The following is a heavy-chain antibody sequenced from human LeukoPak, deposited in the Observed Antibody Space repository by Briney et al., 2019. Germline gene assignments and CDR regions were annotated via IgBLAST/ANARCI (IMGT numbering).Heavy chain of an antibody. CDR1: GFTFSGYW. CDR3: ARDRGFGQADV. D-gene: IGHD3-10*01. V-gene: IGHV3-7*01. J-gene: IGHJ6*04. CDR2: IKQDGGEK. Sequence: PGGSLTLSCAASGFTFSGYWMSWLRQAPGKGLEWVANIKQDGGEKSYVDSVKGRFTISRDNAKTSLYLQMNSLRAEDTAVYYCARDRGFGQADVWGKGTTVTVSS.